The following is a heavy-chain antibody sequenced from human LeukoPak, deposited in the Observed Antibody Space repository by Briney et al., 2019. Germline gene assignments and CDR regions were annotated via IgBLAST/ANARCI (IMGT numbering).Heavy chain of an antibody. CDR2: ISWNSGNI. Sequence: GGSLRLSCAASGFTFDDYAIHWVRQVPGKGLEWVSGISWNSGNIGYADSVKGRFTISRDNAKKSLFLQMNSLRAEDTALYYCARDPSYSSSSPYFDYWGQGVLVTVSS. CDR1: GFTFDDYA. V-gene: IGHV3-9*01. CDR3: ARDPSYSSSSPYFDY. D-gene: IGHD6-6*01. J-gene: IGHJ4*02.